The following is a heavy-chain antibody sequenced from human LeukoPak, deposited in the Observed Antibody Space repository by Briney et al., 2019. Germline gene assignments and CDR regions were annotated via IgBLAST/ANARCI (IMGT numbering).Heavy chain of an antibody. J-gene: IGHJ4*02. D-gene: IGHD4-17*01. CDR3: ARRGGVGDYGDSTFDY. CDR2: NYYSGST. CDR1: GGSISNSSYY. Sequence: PSETLSLTCTVSGGSISNSSYYWGWIRQPPGKGLEWIGSNYYSGSTYYNPSLKSRVTISVDTSKNQFSLKLSSVTAADTAVYYCARRGGVGDYGDSTFDYWGQGTLVTVSS. V-gene: IGHV4-39*01.